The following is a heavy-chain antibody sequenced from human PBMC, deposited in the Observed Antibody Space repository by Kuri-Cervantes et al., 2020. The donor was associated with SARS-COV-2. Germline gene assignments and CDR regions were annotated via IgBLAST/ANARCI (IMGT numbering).Heavy chain of an antibody. CDR1: GFTFSVYY. CDR2: ISSSGSYS. V-gene: IGHV3-11*06. J-gene: IGHJ6*03. CDR3: ARDCSSPYKYYYYYYMDV. D-gene: IGHD6-13*01. Sequence: GESLKISCEASGFTFSVYYMSWIRQAPGKGLEWIAYISSSGSYSQSADSVEGRFTVSRDNAKNSLYLQMNSLRAEDTAVYYCARDCSSPYKYYYYYYMDVWGKGTTVTVSS.